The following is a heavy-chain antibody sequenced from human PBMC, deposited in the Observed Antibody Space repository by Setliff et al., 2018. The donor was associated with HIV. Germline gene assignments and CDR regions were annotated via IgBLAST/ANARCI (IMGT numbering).Heavy chain of an antibody. D-gene: IGHD3-10*01. V-gene: IGHV4-34*01. CDR3: AREGGQGYSGSGSFYHRNFDL. J-gene: IGHJ2*01. Sequence: LSLTCAVYGGSLSGDYWSWVRQSPGRGLEWIGEINQSGNTNFNPSLKSRLIISVDTSKSQFSLKLTSVTAADTALYYCAREGGQGYSGSGSFYHRNFDLWGRGTLVTVSS. CDR2: INQSGNT. CDR1: GGSLSGDY.